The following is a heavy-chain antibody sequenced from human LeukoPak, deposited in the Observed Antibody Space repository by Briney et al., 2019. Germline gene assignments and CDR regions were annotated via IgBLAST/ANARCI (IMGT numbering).Heavy chain of an antibody. CDR1: GFTFSSYS. V-gene: IGHV3-48*02. CDR3: ARGDDDYVRYFDY. CDR2: ISSGSSTR. J-gene: IGHJ4*02. D-gene: IGHD4-17*01. Sequence: GGSLRLSCAASGFTFSSYSMIWVRQATGMGLEWVSYISSGSSTRCYGDSVKGRFTISRDNAKNSLYLQMNSLRDEDTAVYYCARGDDDYVRYFDYWGQGTLVAVSS.